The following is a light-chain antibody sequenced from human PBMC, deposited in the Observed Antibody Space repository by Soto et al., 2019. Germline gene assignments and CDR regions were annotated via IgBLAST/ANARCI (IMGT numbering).Light chain of an antibody. J-gene: IGKJ2*01. CDR2: AAS. CDR3: LQHHSSPYT. V-gene: IGKV1-17*01. CDR1: QAIRND. Sequence: DIQMTQSPSSLSASVGDTVTITCRASQAIRNDLGWYLQKPGEAPKRLIYAASYLQDGVPSRFSGSGSGTEFTFTISSLQPEDFGSYYCLQHHSSPYTFGQGTKMEI.